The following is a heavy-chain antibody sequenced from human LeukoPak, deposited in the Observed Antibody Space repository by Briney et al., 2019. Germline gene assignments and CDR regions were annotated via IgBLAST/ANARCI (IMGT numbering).Heavy chain of an antibody. CDR2: IYYSGST. D-gene: IGHD1-20*01. Sequence: SQTLSLTCTLSAASISSSSYYWGRIRQPPGKGLEWIGRIYYSGSTYYNPSLKSRVTISVDTSKNQFSLKLSSVTAADTAVYYCARFSLRYNWNDDTDYWGQGTLVTVSS. J-gene: IGHJ4*02. CDR3: ARFSLRYNWNDDTDY. CDR1: AASISSSSYY. V-gene: IGHV4-39*01.